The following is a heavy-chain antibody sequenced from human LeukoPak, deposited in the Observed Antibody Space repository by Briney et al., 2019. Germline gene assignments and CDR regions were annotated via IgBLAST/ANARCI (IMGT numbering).Heavy chain of an antibody. CDR3: ARGRAGSYRSYSDY. D-gene: IGHD3-10*01. CDR1: GYSISTGYY. CDR2: IYHSGST. V-gene: IGHV4-38-2*01. Sequence: PSETLSLTCAVSGYSISTGYYWGWIRPPPGKGREWSGMIYHSGSTYYNPSLQSRVTISVDTSKNQFSLNLSSVTAADTAVYYCARGRAGSYRSYSDYWGQGTLVTVSS. J-gene: IGHJ4*02.